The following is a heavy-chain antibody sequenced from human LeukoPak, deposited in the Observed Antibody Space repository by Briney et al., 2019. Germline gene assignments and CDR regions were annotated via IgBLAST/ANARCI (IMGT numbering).Heavy chain of an antibody. CDR2: INHSGST. D-gene: IGHD6-13*01. J-gene: IGHJ4*02. Sequence: PSETLSLTCAVYGGSFSGYYWSWIRQPPGKGLEWIGEINHSGSTNYNPSLKSRVTISVDTSKNQFSLKLSSVTAADTAVYYCARRRIAAAASRCYFDYWGQGTLVTVSP. CDR3: ARRRIAAAASRCYFDY. CDR1: GGSFSGYY. V-gene: IGHV4-34*01.